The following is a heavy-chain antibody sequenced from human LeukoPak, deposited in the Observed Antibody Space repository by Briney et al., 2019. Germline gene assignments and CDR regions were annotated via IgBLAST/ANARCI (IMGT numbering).Heavy chain of an antibody. V-gene: IGHV3-23*01. CDR1: GFTFSSYA. J-gene: IGHJ4*02. Sequence: GGSLRLSCAASGFTFSSYAMSWVRQAPGKGLEWVSAISGSGGSTYYADSVKGQFTISRDNSKNTLYLQMNSLRAEDTAVYYCAKDRGYGSGSYYYCGQGTLVTVSS. CDR3: AKDRGYGSGSYYY. D-gene: IGHD3-10*01. CDR2: ISGSGGST.